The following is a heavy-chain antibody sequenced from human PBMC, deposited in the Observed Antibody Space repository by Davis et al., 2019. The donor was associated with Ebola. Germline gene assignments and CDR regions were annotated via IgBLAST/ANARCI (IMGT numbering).Heavy chain of an antibody. CDR1: GGSISSGGFS. D-gene: IGHD2-2*01. Sequence: PSETLSLTCAVSGGSISSGGFSWSWIRQPPGKGLEWIGYIYHSGSTYYNPSLKSRVTISLDTSKNQFSLKLSSVTAADTAVYYCARRGYCSSTSCYWQPYYYYYYMDVWGKGTTVTVSS. J-gene: IGHJ6*03. CDR2: IYHSGST. CDR3: ARRGYCSSTSCYWQPYYYYYYMDV. V-gene: IGHV4-30-2*01.